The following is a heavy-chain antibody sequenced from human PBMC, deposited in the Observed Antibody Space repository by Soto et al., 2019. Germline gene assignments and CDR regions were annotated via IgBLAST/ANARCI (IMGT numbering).Heavy chain of an antibody. J-gene: IGHJ5*02. D-gene: IGHD5-12*01. CDR1: GDSVSSNTAS. Sequence: RSQTLSLTCAISGDSVSSNTASWNWIRQSPSRGLEWLGRTYFRSKWYNDYAVSVKSRIIINPDTSNNQFSLQLNSVTPEDTAVYFCAKGDNLGPKTGYAFDPWGQGIMVTVSS. V-gene: IGHV6-1*01. CDR3: AKGDNLGPKTGYAFDP. CDR2: TYFRSKWYN.